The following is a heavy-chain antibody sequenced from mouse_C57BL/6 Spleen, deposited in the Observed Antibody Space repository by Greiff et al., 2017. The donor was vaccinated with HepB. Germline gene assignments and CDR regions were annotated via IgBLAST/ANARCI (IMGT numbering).Heavy chain of an antibody. V-gene: IGHV1-7*01. Sequence: QVQLQQSGAELAKPGDSVKLSCKASGYTFTSYWMHWVKQRPGQGLEWIGYINPSSGYNKYNQKFKDKATLTADKSSSTAYMQLSSLTYEDSAVYYCARGGVGSFYAIDYWGQGTSVTVSS. CDR2: INPSSGYN. CDR1: GYTFTSYW. CDR3: ARGGVGSFYAIDY. D-gene: IGHD1-1*01. J-gene: IGHJ4*01.